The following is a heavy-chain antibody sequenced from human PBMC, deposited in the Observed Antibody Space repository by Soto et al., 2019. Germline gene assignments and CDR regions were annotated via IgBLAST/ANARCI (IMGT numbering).Heavy chain of an antibody. CDR1: GFTFSSYG. CDR2: ISHDGSNK. Sequence: QVQLVESGGGVVQPGRSLRLYCAASGFTFSSYGMHWVRQAPGKGLEWVAVISHDGSNKYFADSAKGRFTISRDNSQNTLYLQMNSLRAEETAVYYCAKHLLAVAGYLHGRDVWGQGTTVTVSS. J-gene: IGHJ6*02. CDR3: AKHLLAVAGYLHGRDV. V-gene: IGHV3-30*18. D-gene: IGHD6-19*01.